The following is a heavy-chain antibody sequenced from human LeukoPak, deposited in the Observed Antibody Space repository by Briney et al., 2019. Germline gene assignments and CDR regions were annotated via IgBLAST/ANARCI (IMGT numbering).Heavy chain of an antibody. CDR3: ARWVAKEAAAGDYFDY. CDR2: IYYGGNS. V-gene: IGHV4-30-4*08. J-gene: IGHJ4*02. Sequence: PSEILSLTCSVSGGSISSGAYYWSWIHQHPGKGLEWIGNIYYGGNSYYNPSLKSRVTISADTSKNQFSLNLSSVTAADTAVYYCARWVAKEAAAGDYFDYWGQGTLVTVSS. D-gene: IGHD6-13*01. CDR1: GGSISSGAYY.